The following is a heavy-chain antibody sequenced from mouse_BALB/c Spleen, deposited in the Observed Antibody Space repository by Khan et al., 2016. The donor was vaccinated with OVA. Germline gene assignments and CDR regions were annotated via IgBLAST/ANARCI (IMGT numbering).Heavy chain of an antibody. J-gene: IGHJ3*01. D-gene: IGHD2-4*01. V-gene: IGHV1-4*01. CDR2: INPNNGYT. CDR3: ARMIYYDYSGAWFAY. CDR1: GYTFTSYT. Sequence: QVQLQQSGAELVRPGASVKMSCKASGYTFTSYTMHWVKERPGQGLEWIGYINPNNGYTNYNQKFKDKATLTADKSSSTAYMQLSSLTSEDSAVYYDARMIYYDYSGAWFAYWGQGTLVTVSA.